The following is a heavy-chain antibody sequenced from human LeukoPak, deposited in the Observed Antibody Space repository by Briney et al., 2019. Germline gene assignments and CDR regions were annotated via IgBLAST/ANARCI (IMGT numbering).Heavy chain of an antibody. D-gene: IGHD6-13*01. Sequence: GGSLRLSCAASGFTFSSYAMSWVRQVPGKGLEWVSGFSGGDGSTSYADSVKGRFTISRDNSKNTLYLQMNSLRAEDTAVYYCARDYGRIAAAGTGYYFDYWGQGTLVTVSS. CDR2: FSGGDGST. CDR3: ARDYGRIAAAGTGYYFDY. J-gene: IGHJ4*02. V-gene: IGHV3-23*01. CDR1: GFTFSSYA.